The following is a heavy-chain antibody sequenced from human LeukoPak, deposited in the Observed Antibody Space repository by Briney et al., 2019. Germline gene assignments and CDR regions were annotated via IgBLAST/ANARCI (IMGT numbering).Heavy chain of an antibody. CDR3: AKEKDYGDAYGMDV. CDR1: GFTFSSHG. Sequence: GGSLRLSCAASGFTFSSHGMHWVRQAPGKGLEWVAFIRYDGSNKYYADSVKGRFTISRDNSKNTLYLQMNSLRAEDTAVYYCAKEKDYGDAYGMDVWGQGTTVTVSS. V-gene: IGHV3-30*02. D-gene: IGHD4-17*01. CDR2: IRYDGSNK. J-gene: IGHJ6*02.